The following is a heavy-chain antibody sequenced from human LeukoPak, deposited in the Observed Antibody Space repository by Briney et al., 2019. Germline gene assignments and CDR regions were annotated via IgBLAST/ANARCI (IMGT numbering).Heavy chain of an antibody. CDR1: GYTFTGYY. Sequence: ASVKVSCKASGYTFTGYYMHWVRQAPGQGLEWMGWINPNSGGTNYAQKFQGRVTMTRDTSISTAYMELSRLRSDDTAVYYCAGDLDFGVVIQYYFDYWGQGTLVTVSS. CDR3: AGDLDFGVVIQYYFDY. J-gene: IGHJ4*02. CDR2: INPNSGGT. V-gene: IGHV1-2*02. D-gene: IGHD3-3*01.